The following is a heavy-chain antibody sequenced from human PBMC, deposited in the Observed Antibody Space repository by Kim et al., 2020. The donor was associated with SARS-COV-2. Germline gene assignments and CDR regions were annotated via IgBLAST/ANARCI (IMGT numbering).Heavy chain of an antibody. CDR3: ARDRSATVTFSDAFDI. D-gene: IGHD4-17*01. J-gene: IGHJ3*02. V-gene: IGHV4-30-2*05. Sequence: SLKSRVTISVDTSKNPFSLKLSSVTAADTAVYYCARDRSATVTFSDAFDIWGQGTMVTVSS.